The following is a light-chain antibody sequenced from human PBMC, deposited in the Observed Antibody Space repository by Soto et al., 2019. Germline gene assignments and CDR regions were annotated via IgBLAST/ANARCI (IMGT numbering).Light chain of an antibody. V-gene: IGKV3-15*01. J-gene: IGKJ1*01. CDR3: QQYNNWWT. CDR2: GAS. CDR1: QSVSSS. Sequence: EIVMTQSPATLSVSPGERVTLSCRASQSVSSSLAWYQQKPGQAPRLLIYGASTRAIGIPGRFSGSGSETESTLTISSLPSEDFAVYYWQQYNNWWTFGQGTKVETK.